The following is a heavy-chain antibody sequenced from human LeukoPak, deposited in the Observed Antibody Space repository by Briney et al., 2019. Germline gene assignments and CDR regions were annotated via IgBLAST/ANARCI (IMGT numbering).Heavy chain of an antibody. D-gene: IGHD3-22*01. CDR1: GYTFTGYY. V-gene: IGHV1-2*02. J-gene: IGHJ4*02. Sequence: ASVKVSCKASGYTFTGYYMHWVRQAPGQGLEWMGWINPNSGGTNYAQKFQGRVTMTRDTSISTAYMELSRLRSDDTAVHYCARGPTMIVVVTPFDYWGQGTLVTVSS. CDR3: ARGPTMIVVVTPFDY. CDR2: INPNSGGT.